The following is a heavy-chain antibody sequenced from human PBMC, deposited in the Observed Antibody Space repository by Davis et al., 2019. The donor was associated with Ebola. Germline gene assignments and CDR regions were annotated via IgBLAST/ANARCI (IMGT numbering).Heavy chain of an antibody. CDR3: ARMLQLWCNYFDY. J-gene: IGHJ4*02. V-gene: IGHV1-69*13. Sequence: AASVKVSCKASGGTFSSYAISWVRQAPGQGLEWMGGIIPIFGTANYAQKFQGRVTITADESTSTAYMERSSLRSEDTAVYYCARMLQLWCNYFDYWGQGTLVTVSS. D-gene: IGHD5-18*01. CDR2: IIPIFGTA. CDR1: GGTFSSYA.